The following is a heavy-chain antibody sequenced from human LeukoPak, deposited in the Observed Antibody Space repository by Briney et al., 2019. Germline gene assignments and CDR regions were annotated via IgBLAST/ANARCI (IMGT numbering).Heavy chain of an antibody. CDR1: GFTFSSYG. D-gene: IGHD3-22*01. J-gene: IGHJ1*01. V-gene: IGHV3-30*02. Sequence: GGSLRLSCAASGFTFSSYGMHWVRQAPGKGLVWVAFIRYDGSNKYYADSVKGRFTISRDNSKNTLYLQMNSLRAEDTAVYYCANSFDYDSSGYFCWGQGTLVTVSS. CDR3: ANSFDYDSSGYFC. CDR2: IRYDGSNK.